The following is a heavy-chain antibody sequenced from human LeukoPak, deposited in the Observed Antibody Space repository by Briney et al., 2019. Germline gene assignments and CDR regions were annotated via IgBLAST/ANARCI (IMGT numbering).Heavy chain of an antibody. J-gene: IGHJ6*02. V-gene: IGHV1-58*02. CDR1: GFTFTSSA. D-gene: IGHD4-23*01. Sequence: GASVKVSCKASGFTFTSSAMQWVRQARGQRLEWIGWIGVGSGNTNYAQKFQERVTITRDMSTSTAYMELSSLRSEDTAGYYCAADHGGNSVYYYYGMDVXGQGTTXTVSS. CDR3: AADHGGNSVYYYYGMDV. CDR2: IGVGSGNT.